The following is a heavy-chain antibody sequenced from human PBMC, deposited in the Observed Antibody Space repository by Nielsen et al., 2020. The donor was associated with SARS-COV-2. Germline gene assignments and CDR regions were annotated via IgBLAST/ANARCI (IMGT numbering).Heavy chain of an antibody. D-gene: IGHD2-2*01. CDR1: GGSVSSNDW. J-gene: IGHJ6*03. CDR3: ARGDLVVVPSPILGLGPFFYYIYLDV. V-gene: IGHV4-4*02. CDR2: VSHSGSI. Sequence: SETLSLTCAVSGGSVSSNDWWTWVRQSPGQGLEWIGEVSHSGSINYNPSLKSRVTLSMDKSKRQFSLRLTSVSAADTAVYFCARGDLVVVPSPILGLGPFFYYIYLDVWGKGTTVIVSS.